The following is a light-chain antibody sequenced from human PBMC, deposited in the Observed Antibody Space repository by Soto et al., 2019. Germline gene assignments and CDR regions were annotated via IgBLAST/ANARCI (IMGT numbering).Light chain of an antibody. V-gene: IGKV1-6*01. CDR3: LQDYDFPYT. CDR1: QDIRVD. Sequence: AIQMTQSPPSLSASVGDRVIITCRASQDIRVDLGWLQKRPGHAPNLLIYAASTLHTGVPSTFTGSGSGTEFTLTINDLQPEEVATYFCLQDYDFPYTFGQGTKMEI. J-gene: IGKJ2*01. CDR2: AAS.